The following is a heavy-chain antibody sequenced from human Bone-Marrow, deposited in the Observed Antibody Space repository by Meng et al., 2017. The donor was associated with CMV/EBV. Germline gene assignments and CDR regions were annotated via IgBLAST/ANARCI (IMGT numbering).Heavy chain of an antibody. V-gene: IGHV3-21*01. D-gene: IGHD3-10*02. CDR2: ISSSSSYI. CDR3: ARDNMLALGFDY. J-gene: IGHJ4*02. Sequence: GGSLRLSCAASGFTFSSYSMNWVRQAPGKGLEWVSSISSSSSYIYYADSVKGRFTISRDNAKNPLYLRMNSLRAEDTAVYYCARDNMLALGFDYWGQGTLVTVSS. CDR1: GFTFSSYS.